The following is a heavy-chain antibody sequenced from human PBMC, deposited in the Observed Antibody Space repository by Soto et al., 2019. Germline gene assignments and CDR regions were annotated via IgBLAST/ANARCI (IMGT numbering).Heavy chain of an antibody. CDR1: GFTFSNYA. Sequence: VQLLESGGGLVQPGGSLRLSCAASGFTFSNYAMHWVRQAPGKGLEWVALISYDGRHIYYADSVKGRFAISRDNSKNTLDLVMNSLRREDTAMYYCARDVSDYVLDVWGQGTTVNVSS. CDR3: ARDVSDYVLDV. J-gene: IGHJ6*02. V-gene: IGHV3-30*09. D-gene: IGHD4-17*01. CDR2: ISYDGRHI.